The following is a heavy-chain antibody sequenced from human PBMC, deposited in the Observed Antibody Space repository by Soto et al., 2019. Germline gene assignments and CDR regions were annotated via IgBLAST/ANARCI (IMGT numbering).Heavy chain of an antibody. Sequence: QVQLVQSGAEVKKPGSSVKVSCKASGGTFSSYAISWVRQAPGQGLEWRGGIIPIFGTADYAQKFQGRVTIAADESGSAAYEGLSSLRSEDTAVYYCARDPHGSSSSRFGPWGQGTLVTVSS. V-gene: IGHV1-69*12. CDR1: GGTFSSYA. CDR3: ARDPHGSSSSRFGP. J-gene: IGHJ5*02. CDR2: IIPIFGTA. D-gene: IGHD6-6*01.